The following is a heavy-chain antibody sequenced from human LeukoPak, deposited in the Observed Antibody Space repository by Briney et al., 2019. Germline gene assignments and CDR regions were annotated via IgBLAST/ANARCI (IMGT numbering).Heavy chain of an antibody. CDR3: ATEKY. Sequence: SQTLSLTCAISGDSVSSNSATWNWIRQSPSRGLEWLGRTYFRSKWYNGCAVSMKGRITITPDTSKNQFSLQLHSVTPEDTAVYYCATEKYWGQGTLVTVSS. J-gene: IGHJ4*02. D-gene: IGHD2-21*02. CDR2: TYFRSKWYN. CDR1: GDSVSSNSAT. V-gene: IGHV6-1*01.